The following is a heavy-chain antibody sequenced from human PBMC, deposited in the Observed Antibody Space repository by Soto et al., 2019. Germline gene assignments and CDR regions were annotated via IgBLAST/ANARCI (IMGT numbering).Heavy chain of an antibody. CDR1: GFTFSSYA. J-gene: IGHJ6*02. V-gene: IGHV3-23*01. Sequence: EVQLLESGGGLVQPGGSLRLSCAASGFTFSSYAMSWVRQAPGKGLEWVSAISGSGGSTYYADSVKGRFTISRDNSKNTLHLQMNSLRAEDTAVYYCAKGSTVVTPYYYYGMDVWGQGTTVTVSS. CDR2: ISGSGGST. CDR3: AKGSTVVTPYYYYGMDV. D-gene: IGHD4-17*01.